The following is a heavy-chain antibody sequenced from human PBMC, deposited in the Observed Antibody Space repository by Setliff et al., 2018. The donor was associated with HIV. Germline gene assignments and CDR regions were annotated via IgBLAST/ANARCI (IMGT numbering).Heavy chain of an antibody. CDR1: GFTFSNAW. J-gene: IGHJ6*03. CDR3: IKDGTVLGRNYFYLDA. V-gene: IGHV3-74*03. Sequence: GGSLRLSCAASGFTFSNAWMNWVRQAPGKGLEWVASTGWSGSTAEYADAVRGRFTISRDNAKASLYLQMDSLRLEDTALYFCIKDGTVLGRNYFYLDAWGKGTMVT. D-gene: IGHD1-1*01. CDR2: TGWSGSTA.